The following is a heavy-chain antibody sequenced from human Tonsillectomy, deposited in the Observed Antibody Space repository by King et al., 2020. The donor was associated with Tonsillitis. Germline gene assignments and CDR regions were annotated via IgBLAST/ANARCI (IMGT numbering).Heavy chain of an antibody. CDR2: ISYDGSDK. CDR1: GFTFSDCG. J-gene: IGHJ4*02. D-gene: IGHD2-2*01. CDR3: VKEGGAQYCSSATCSADH. V-gene: IGHV3-30*18. Sequence: QLVQSGGGVVQPGRSLRLSCAASGFTFSDCGMHWVRQAPGKGLDWVAAISYDGSDKDYGDSLRGRFTISRDNSRNTLYLQLNSLRADDTAVYYCVKEGGAQYCSSATCSADHWGQGTLVTVSS.